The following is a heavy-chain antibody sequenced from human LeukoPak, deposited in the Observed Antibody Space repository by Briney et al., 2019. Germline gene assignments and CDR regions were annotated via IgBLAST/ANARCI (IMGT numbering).Heavy chain of an antibody. D-gene: IGHD1-26*01. J-gene: IGHJ4*02. CDR2: ISHSGST. V-gene: IGHV4-39*01. Sequence: SETLSLTCTVSGGSISSSSNNWGWIRQPPGRGLEWIGSISHSGSTYYNPSLKSRVTISVDTSKNQFSLKLSSVTAADTAVYYCVRRLSGSYSDYWGQGTLVTVSS. CDR3: VRRLSGSYSDY. CDR1: GGSISSSSNN.